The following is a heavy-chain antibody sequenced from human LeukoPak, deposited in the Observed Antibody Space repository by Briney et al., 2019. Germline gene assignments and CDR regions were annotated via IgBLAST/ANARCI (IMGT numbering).Heavy chain of an antibody. CDR3: ARHHSHLYDSSGCRYYFDY. J-gene: IGHJ4*02. V-gene: IGHV4-34*01. CDR2: INHSGST. D-gene: IGHD3-22*01. CDR1: GGSFSGYY. Sequence: SETLSLTCAVYGGSFSGYYWSWIRQPPGKGLEWIGEINHSGSTNYNPSLKSRVTISVDTSKNQFSLKLSSVTAADTAVYYCARHHSHLYDSSGCRYYFDYWGQGTLVTVSS.